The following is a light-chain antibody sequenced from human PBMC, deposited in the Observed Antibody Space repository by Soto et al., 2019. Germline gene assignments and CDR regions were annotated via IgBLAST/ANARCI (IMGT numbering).Light chain of an antibody. CDR2: KAS. Sequence: DIQMTQSRSTLSASVGDRVTITFRASQTISSWLAWYQQKPGKAPKLLIYKASTLKSGVPSRFSGSGSGTEFTLTISSLHPDDFATYYCQHYNSYSEAFGQGTKVDI. CDR3: QHYNSYSEA. CDR1: QTISSW. V-gene: IGKV1-5*03. J-gene: IGKJ1*01.